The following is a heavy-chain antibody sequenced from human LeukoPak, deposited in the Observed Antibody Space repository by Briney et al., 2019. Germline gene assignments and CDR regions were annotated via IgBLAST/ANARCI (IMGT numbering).Heavy chain of an antibody. CDR1: GYTFTSYD. Sequence: SVKVSCKASGYTFTSYDINWVRQATGQGLEWMGGIIPIFGTANYAQKFQGRVTITADESTSTAYMELSSLRSEDTAVYYCARDLRGGAGYWGQGTLVTVSS. CDR2: IIPIFGTA. J-gene: IGHJ4*02. CDR3: ARDLRGGAGY. V-gene: IGHV1-69*13. D-gene: IGHD6-25*01.